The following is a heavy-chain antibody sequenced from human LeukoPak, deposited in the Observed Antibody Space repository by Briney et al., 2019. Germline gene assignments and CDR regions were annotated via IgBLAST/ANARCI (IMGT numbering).Heavy chain of an antibody. CDR1: GFTFSDYY. D-gene: IGHD3-10*01. Sequence: GGSLRLSCAASGFTFSDYYMSWIRQAPGKGLEWVSYISSSGSTIYYADSVKGRFTISRDNAKNPLYLQMNSLRAEDTAVYYCAREGYYYYGSGSYLGYFDYWGQGTLVTVSS. J-gene: IGHJ4*02. CDR3: AREGYYYYGSGSYLGYFDY. V-gene: IGHV3-11*01. CDR2: ISSSGSTI.